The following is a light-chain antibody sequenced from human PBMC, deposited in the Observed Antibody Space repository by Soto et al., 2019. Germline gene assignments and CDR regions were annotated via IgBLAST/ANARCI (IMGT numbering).Light chain of an antibody. CDR3: QQYNNWPRT. Sequence: EIVRTQYQATLSVSPGALATLSCRASQSVSSNLAWYQQKPGQAPRLLIYGASTRATGIPARFSGSLSGTEFTLTISSLQSEDLAVYDGQQYNNWPRTFGQGTKVDIK. CDR2: GAS. J-gene: IGKJ1*01. V-gene: IGKV3-15*01. CDR1: QSVSSN.